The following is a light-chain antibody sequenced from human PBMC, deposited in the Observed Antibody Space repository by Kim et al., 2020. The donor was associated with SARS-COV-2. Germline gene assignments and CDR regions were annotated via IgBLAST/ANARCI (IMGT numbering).Light chain of an antibody. CDR1: QDIRNH. V-gene: IGKV1-16*02. J-gene: IGKJ1*01. CDR2: AAS. CDR3: QQYHNYPGT. Sequence: DTQMTQSPSSLSASVGDRVTITCRASQDIRNHLAWFQQKAGKGPRSLIYAASNLQSGVPSKFTGSGSGTDFTLTISSLEPEDLATYYCQQYHNYPGTFGQGTKVDIK.